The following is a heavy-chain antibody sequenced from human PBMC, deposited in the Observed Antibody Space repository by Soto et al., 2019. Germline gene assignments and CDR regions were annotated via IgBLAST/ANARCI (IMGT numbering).Heavy chain of an antibody. Sequence: QVQLVQSGGEVKKPGASVTVSCKASGYTFINYHITWVRQAPGQGLEWMAWINTYNRMTDYAQKLQGRVTMTRDTTTSTAYIELRNLGSDDTAVYFCAKSPRGEMATDWGQGTLVTVSS. D-gene: IGHD5-12*01. V-gene: IGHV1-18*01. J-gene: IGHJ4*02. CDR3: AKSPRGEMATD. CDR2: INTYNRMT. CDR1: GYTFINYH.